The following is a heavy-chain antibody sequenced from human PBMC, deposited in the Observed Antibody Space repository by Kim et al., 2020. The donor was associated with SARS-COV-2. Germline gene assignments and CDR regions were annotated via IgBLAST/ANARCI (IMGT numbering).Heavy chain of an antibody. Sequence: GGSLRLSCAASGFTFSSYGMHWVRQAPGKGLEWVAVISYDGSNKYYADSVKGRFTISRDNSKNTLYLQMNSLRAEDTAVYYCGSSTIFGKGYFDYWGQGTLVTVSS. CDR2: ISYDGSNK. V-gene: IGHV3-33*05. J-gene: IGHJ4*02. CDR1: GFTFSSYG. CDR3: GSSTIFGKGYFDY. D-gene: IGHD2-2*01.